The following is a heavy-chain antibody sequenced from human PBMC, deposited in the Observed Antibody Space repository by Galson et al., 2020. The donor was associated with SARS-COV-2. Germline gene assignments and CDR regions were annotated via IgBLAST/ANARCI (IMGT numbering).Heavy chain of an antibody. J-gene: IGHJ6*02. Sequence: GESLKISCAASGFTFSSYGMHWVRQAPGKGLEWVAVISYDGSNKYYADSVKGRFTISRDNSKNTLYLQMNSLRAEDTAVYYCALLWFGELDYYYYGMDVWGQGTTVTVSS. V-gene: IGHV3-30*03. CDR3: ALLWFGELDYYYYGMDV. CDR1: GFTFSSYG. D-gene: IGHD3-10*01. CDR2: ISYDGSNK.